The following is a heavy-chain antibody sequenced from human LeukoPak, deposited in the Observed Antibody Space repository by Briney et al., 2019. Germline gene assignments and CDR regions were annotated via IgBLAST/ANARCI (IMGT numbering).Heavy chain of an antibody. J-gene: IGHJ4*02. V-gene: IGHV3-23*01. Sequence: GSLRLSCAASGFTFSSYAMSWVRQAPGKGLEWVSAISGSGGSTYYADSVKGRFTISRDNSKNTLYLQMNSLRAEDTAVYYCAKGRYGGSSSWYDYWGQGTLVTVSS. CDR2: ISGSGGST. CDR3: AKGRYGGSSSWYDY. D-gene: IGHD6-13*01. CDR1: GFTFSSYA.